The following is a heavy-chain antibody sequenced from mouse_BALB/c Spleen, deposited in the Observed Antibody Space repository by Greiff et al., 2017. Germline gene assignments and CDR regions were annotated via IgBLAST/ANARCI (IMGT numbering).Heavy chain of an antibody. CDR2: IDPSDSYT. V-gene: IGHV1-69*02. Sequence: QVQLQQPGAELVKPGASVKLSCKASGYTFTSYWMHWVKQRPGQGLEWIGEIDPSDSYTNYNQKFKGKATLTVDKSSSTAYMQLSSLTSEDSAVYYCARTPYYRHNAVCALDYWGQGTTVTVAS. CDR1: GYTFTSYW. J-gene: IGHJ4*01. D-gene: IGHD2-14*01. CDR3: ARTPYYRHNAVCALDY.